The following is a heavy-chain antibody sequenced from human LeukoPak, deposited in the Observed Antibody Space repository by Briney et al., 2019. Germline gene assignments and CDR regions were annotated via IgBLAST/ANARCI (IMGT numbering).Heavy chain of an antibody. D-gene: IGHD2-2*02. CDR3: AKDGVVVPAAIPLSLYGMDA. CDR2: ISGSGGST. V-gene: IGHV3-23*01. CDR1: GFTFSSYA. J-gene: IGHJ6*02. Sequence: GGSLRLSCAASGFTFSSYAMSWVRQAPGKGLEWVSAISGSGGSTYYADSVKGRFTISRDNSKNTLYLQMNSLRAEDTAVYYCAKDGVVVPAAIPLSLYGMDAWGQGTTVTVSS.